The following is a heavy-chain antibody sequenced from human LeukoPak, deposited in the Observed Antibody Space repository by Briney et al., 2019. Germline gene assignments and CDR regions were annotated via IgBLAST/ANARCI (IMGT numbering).Heavy chain of an antibody. CDR1: GYSISSGYY. CDR2: IYHSGST. Sequence: SETLSLTCAVSGYSISSGYYWGWIRQPPGKGLEWIGTIYHSGSTYYNPSLKSRVTISVDTSRNQFSLKLTSVTAADTALYYCARRGYTYGYVDYWGQGTLVTVSS. V-gene: IGHV4-38-2*01. CDR3: ARRGYTYGYVDY. D-gene: IGHD5-18*01. J-gene: IGHJ4*02.